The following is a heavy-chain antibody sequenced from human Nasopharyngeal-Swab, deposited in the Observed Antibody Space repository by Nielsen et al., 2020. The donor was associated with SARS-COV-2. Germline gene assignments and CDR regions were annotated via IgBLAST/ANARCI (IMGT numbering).Heavy chain of an antibody. D-gene: IGHD4-17*01. V-gene: IGHV3-74*01. CDR3: ARVLGYGDFSDY. CDR1: GFTFSSYW. J-gene: IGHJ4*02. Sequence: GESLKISCAASGFTFSSYWMHWVRQAPGKGLVWVSRITPDGSSPSYADSVQGRFTISRDNSKNSLYLQMNSLRAEDTAVYYCARVLGYGDFSDYWGQGTLVTVSS. CDR2: ITPDGSSP.